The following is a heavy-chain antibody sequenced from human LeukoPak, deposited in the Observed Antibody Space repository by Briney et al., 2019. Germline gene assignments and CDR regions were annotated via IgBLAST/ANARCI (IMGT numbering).Heavy chain of an antibody. CDR1: GGSISSYY. V-gene: IGHV4-59*01. Sequence: SETLSLTCTVSGGSISSYYWSWIRQPPGKGLEWIGYIYYSGSTNYNPSPKSRVTISVDTSKKQFSLKLSSVTAADTAVYYCAREHCSGAGCYSIYAFDIWGQGTMVTVSS. CDR3: AREHCSGAGCYSIYAFDI. CDR2: IYYSGST. D-gene: IGHD2-15*01. J-gene: IGHJ3*02.